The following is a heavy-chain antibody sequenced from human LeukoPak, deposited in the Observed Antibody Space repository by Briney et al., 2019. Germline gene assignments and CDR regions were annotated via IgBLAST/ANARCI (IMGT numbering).Heavy chain of an antibody. D-gene: IGHD1-26*01. V-gene: IGHV4-4*07. CDR1: GGSISSYY. CDR3: ARDVGDYTNYYYGMDV. CDR2: IYTSGST. J-gene: IGHJ6*02. Sequence: PSETLSLTCPVSGGSISSYYWSWIRQPAGKGLEWIGRIYTSGSTNYNPSLKSRVTMSVDTSKNQFSLKLSSVTAADTAVYYCARDVGDYTNYYYGMDVWGQGTTVTVSS.